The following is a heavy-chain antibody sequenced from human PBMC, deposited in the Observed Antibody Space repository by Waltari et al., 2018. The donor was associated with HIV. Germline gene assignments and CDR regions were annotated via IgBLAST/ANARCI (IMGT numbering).Heavy chain of an antibody. Sequence: QVQLVQSGAEVKKPGSSVKVSCKASGGTFSSYAISWVRQAPGQGLEWMGGSSPIFGTSSSAQKFQDRVTSTADESTSTANMELSSLRSGDTAVYYCASAQGVVLWFGPSAGGMDVWGHGTTVTVSS. V-gene: IGHV1-69*01. CDR2: SSPIFGTS. D-gene: IGHD3-10*01. J-gene: IGHJ6*02. CDR1: GGTFSSYA. CDR3: ASAQGVVLWFGPSAGGMDV.